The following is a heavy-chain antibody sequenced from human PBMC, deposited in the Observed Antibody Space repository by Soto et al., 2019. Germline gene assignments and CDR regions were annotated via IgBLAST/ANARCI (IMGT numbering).Heavy chain of an antibody. J-gene: IGHJ4*02. Sequence: PGGSLRLSCAASGFIFRSYGIHWVRQAPGKGLEWVAVISHDGSNAYYADAVNGRFTISRDNARNTVYLQMNSLRGEDTAVYYCAKQGIEVAGTDYFDYWGQGALVTAPQ. CDR1: GFIFRSYG. CDR3: AKQGIEVAGTDYFDY. D-gene: IGHD6-19*01. CDR2: ISHDGSNA. V-gene: IGHV3-30*18.